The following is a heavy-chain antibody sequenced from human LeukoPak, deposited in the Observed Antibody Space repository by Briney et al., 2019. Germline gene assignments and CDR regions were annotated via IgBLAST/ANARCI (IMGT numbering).Heavy chain of an antibody. CDR1: GRSISSGGYS. CDR2: IYHSGST. Sequence: SQTLSLTCAVSGRSISSGGYSWSWIRQPPGKGLEWIGYIYHSGSTYYNPSLKSRVTISVDRSNNQLSLKLTSVTAADTAVYYCARAPGRVPYFDYWGQGTLVTVSS. J-gene: IGHJ4*02. CDR3: ARAPGRVPYFDY. V-gene: IGHV4-30-2*01.